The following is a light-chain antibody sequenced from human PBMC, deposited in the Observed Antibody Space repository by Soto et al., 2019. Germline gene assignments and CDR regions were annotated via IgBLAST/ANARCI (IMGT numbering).Light chain of an antibody. J-gene: IGLJ1*01. CDR1: SSDIGNYNL. CDR3: FSYAGAGTFV. Sequence: QSALTQPASVSGSPGQSITISCTGTSSDIGNYNLVSWFQLHPGKAPKLFIYAVNRRPSGVSDRLSGSKSANTASLTISGLQAEDEADYYFFSYAGAGTFVFGTGTKVTVL. V-gene: IGLV2-23*02. CDR2: AVN.